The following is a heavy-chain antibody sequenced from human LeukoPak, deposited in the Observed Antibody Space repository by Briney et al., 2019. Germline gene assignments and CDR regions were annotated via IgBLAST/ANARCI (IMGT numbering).Heavy chain of an antibody. J-gene: IGHJ5*02. CDR2: IYYSGST. CDR1: GGSFSGYY. CDR3: ASRGT. Sequence: TLSLTCAVYGGSFSGYYWSWIRQPPGRGLEWIGYIYYSGSTYYNPSLKSRVTISVDTSKNQFSLKLSSVTAADTAVYYCASRGTWGQGTLVTVSS. V-gene: IGHV4-30-4*08. D-gene: IGHD1-1*01.